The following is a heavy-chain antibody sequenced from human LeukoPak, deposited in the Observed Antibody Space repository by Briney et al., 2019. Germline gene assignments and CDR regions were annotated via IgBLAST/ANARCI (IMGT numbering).Heavy chain of an antibody. V-gene: IGHV4-59*01. Sequence: GSLRLSCVVSGFTFSNYWMTWIRQPPGKGLEWIGYIYYSGSTNYNPSLKSRVTISVDTSKNQFSLKLSSVTAADTAVYYCASGGYYEFSYWGQGTLVTVSS. CDR1: GFTFSNYW. CDR2: IYYSGST. D-gene: IGHD3-22*01. J-gene: IGHJ4*02. CDR3: ASGGYYEFSY.